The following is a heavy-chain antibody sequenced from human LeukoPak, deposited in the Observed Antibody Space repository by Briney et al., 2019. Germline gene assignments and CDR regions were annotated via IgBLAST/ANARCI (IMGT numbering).Heavy chain of an antibody. D-gene: IGHD3-10*01. CDR2: IYTSGST. CDR3: ARARAYYYGSGSYRGGNWFDP. J-gene: IGHJ5*02. Sequence: SETLSLTCTVSGGSISSYYWSWIRQPAGKGLEWIGRIYTSGSTNYNPSLKSRVTMSVDTSKNQFSLKLSSVTAADTAVYYCARARAYYYGSGSYRGGNWFDPWGQGTLVTVSS. CDR1: GGSISSYY. V-gene: IGHV4-4*07.